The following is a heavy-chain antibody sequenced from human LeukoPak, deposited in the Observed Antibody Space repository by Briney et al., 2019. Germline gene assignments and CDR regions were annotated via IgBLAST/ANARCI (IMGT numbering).Heavy chain of an antibody. J-gene: IGHJ4*02. V-gene: IGHV3-23*01. CDR3: AKDREGYSSSWSSYYFDY. Sequence: GGSLRLSCAASGFTFSSYAMSWVRQAPGKGLEWVSAISGSGGSTYYADSVKGRFTISRDNSKNTLYLQMNSLRAEDTAVYYCAKDREGYSSSWSSYYFDYWGQGTLVTVSS. D-gene: IGHD6-13*01. CDR1: GFTFSSYA. CDR2: ISGSGGST.